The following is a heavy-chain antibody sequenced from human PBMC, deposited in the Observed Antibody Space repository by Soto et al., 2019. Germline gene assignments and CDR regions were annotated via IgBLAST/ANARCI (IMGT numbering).Heavy chain of an antibody. J-gene: IGHJ5*02. V-gene: IGHV4-39*02. CDR1: GGSINYNSYY. Sequence: PSETLSLTCSVSGGSINYNSYYWGWIRQPPGKGLEWVGGIFYTGTTYYSPSLKDRVTISVDTSKNSFSLNLTSVTAADTAVYLCARLVVVAPVANACGQGTLVTVSS. CDR2: IFYTGTT. CDR3: ARLVVVAPVANA. D-gene: IGHD2-15*01.